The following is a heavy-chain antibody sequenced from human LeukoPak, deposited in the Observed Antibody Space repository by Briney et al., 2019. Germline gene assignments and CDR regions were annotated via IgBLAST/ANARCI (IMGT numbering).Heavy chain of an antibody. Sequence: SETLSLTCAVYGGSFSGYYWSWIRQPPGKGLEWIGEINHSGSTNYNPSLKSQVTISVDTSRNQFSLKLSSVTAADTAVYYCARGFRRVDYWGQGTLVTVSS. CDR2: INHSGST. CDR3: ARGFRRVDY. V-gene: IGHV4-34*01. J-gene: IGHJ4*02. CDR1: GGSFSGYY.